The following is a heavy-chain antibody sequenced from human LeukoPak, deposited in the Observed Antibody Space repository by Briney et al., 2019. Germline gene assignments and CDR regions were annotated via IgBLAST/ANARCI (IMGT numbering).Heavy chain of an antibody. Sequence: SVKVSCKASGGTFSSYAISWVRQAPGQGLEWMGGVIPIFGTANYAQKFQGRVTITADESTSTAYMELSSLRSEDTAVYYCARVDYYDSSGYYSPQDAFDIWGQGTMVTVSS. CDR1: GGTFSSYA. D-gene: IGHD3-22*01. CDR2: VIPIFGTA. V-gene: IGHV1-69*13. CDR3: ARVDYYDSSGYYSPQDAFDI. J-gene: IGHJ3*02.